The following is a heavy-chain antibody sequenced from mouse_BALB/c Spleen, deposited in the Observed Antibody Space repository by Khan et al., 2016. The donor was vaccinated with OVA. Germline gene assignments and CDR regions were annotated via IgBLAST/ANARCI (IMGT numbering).Heavy chain of an antibody. J-gene: IGHJ3*01. CDR1: GYSFTDYM. CDR2: INPYYGSS. D-gene: IGHD2-2*01. CDR3: ARAGWLQGLLAY. V-gene: IGHV1-39*01. Sequence: EVQLQQSGPEPVRPGASVKISCKASGYSFTDYMMYWVKQSHGKSLEWIGNINPYYGSSIYNLKFKDKATLTVDRSSSTSYVQLNSLTSEDSAVYFCARAGWLQGLLAYWGQGTLVTVSA.